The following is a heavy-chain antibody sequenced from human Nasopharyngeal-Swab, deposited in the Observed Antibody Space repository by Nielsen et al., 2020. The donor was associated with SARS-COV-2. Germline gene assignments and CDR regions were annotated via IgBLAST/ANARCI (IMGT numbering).Heavy chain of an antibody. D-gene: IGHD3-3*01. CDR2: ISSSSSYL. CDR1: GFTFNNYN. Sequence: GESLKISCAASGFTFNNYNFNWVRQAPGKGLEWVSSISSSSSYLYYADSVKGRFTISRDNAKNSLYLQMNSLRAEDTAVYYCARGGLDYDFWSAYFMDVWGQGTTVTVSS. J-gene: IGHJ6*02. CDR3: ARGGLDYDFWSAYFMDV. V-gene: IGHV3-21*01.